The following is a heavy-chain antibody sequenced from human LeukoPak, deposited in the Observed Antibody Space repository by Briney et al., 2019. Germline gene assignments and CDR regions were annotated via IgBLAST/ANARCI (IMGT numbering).Heavy chain of an antibody. V-gene: IGHV4-39*05. CDR1: GSSISSRSYY. D-gene: IGHD1-14*01. CDR3: ANIYPPSSKPVEY. Sequence: SETPSLTCTVSGSSISSRSYYWGWIRQPPGKGLEWIGTIYYSGSTYYNPSLKSRVTISADTSKKQCSLKLTSVTAADTPVYYCANIYPPSSKPVEYWGQGTLVTVSS. CDR2: IYYSGST. J-gene: IGHJ4*02.